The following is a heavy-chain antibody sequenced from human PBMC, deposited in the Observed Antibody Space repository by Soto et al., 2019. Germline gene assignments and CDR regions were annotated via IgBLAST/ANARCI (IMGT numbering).Heavy chain of an antibody. CDR2: ISSSGSPI. CDR1: GFTSSDYY. CDR3: ARDRSGSGYGRGYHYYGMDV. D-gene: IGHD6-13*01. V-gene: IGHV3-11*01. Sequence: QVQLVESGGGLVKPGGSLRLSCAASGFTSSDYYMSWIRQAPGKGLEWVSSISSSGSPIYNADSVKGRFTISRDHAKNSLDRQMNSRRPEDTAVYYCARDRSGSGYGRGYHYYGMDVWGQGTTVTVSS. J-gene: IGHJ6*02.